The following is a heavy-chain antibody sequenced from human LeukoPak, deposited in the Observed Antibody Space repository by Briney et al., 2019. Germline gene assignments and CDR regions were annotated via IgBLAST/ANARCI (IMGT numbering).Heavy chain of an antibody. CDR1: GGSISSYY. V-gene: IGHV4-4*07. D-gene: IGHD3-22*01. J-gene: IGHJ2*01. CDR2: IYTSGST. Sequence: SETLSLTCTVSGGSISSYYWSWIRQPAGKGLEWIGRIYTSGSTNYNPSLNSRVTMSVDTSKNQCSLKLSSVTAADTAVYYCAGAYYYDSSGYYPAYWYFELWGRGTLVTVSS. CDR3: AGAYYYDSSGYYPAYWYFEL.